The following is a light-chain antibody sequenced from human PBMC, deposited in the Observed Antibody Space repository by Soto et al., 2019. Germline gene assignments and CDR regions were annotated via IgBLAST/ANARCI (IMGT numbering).Light chain of an antibody. CDR3: HHYGRSLWT. J-gene: IGKJ1*01. Sequence: DLQITQSPCTLAASVGDRVTITFPASQSINRWLAWYQQKPGKAPKLLIYDASSLESGVPSRFSGSGSGTEFTLTITRLEPEDSAFYYCHHYGRSLWTFGQGTKVDIK. CDR2: DAS. V-gene: IGKV1-5*01. CDR1: QSINRW.